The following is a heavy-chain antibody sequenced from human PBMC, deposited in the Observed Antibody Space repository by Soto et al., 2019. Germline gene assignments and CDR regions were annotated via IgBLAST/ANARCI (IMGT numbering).Heavy chain of an antibody. CDR1: GGTFSSYA. CDR2: IIPIFGTA. J-gene: IGHJ6*02. V-gene: IGHV1-69*12. Sequence: QVQLVQSGAAVKKPGSSVKVSCKASGGTFSSYAISWVRQAPGQGLEWMGGIIPIFGTANYAQKFQGRVTITADESTSTAYMELSSLRSEDTAVYYCARDTAMVRSYYYYGMDVWGQGTTVTVSS. D-gene: IGHD5-18*01. CDR3: ARDTAMVRSYYYYGMDV.